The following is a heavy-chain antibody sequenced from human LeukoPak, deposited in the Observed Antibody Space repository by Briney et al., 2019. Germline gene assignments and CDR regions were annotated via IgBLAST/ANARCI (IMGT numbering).Heavy chain of an antibody. J-gene: IGHJ5*02. D-gene: IGHD2-2*01. CDR2: INHSGTT. Sequence: SETLSLTCAVYGGSFSGYYWSWIRQPPGKGLEWIGEINHSGTTNYNPSLKSRVTMSVDTSKNQFSLKLSSVTAADTAVYYCARVSGPAARFDPWGQGTLVTVSS. V-gene: IGHV4-34*01. CDR1: GGSFSGYY. CDR3: ARVSGPAARFDP.